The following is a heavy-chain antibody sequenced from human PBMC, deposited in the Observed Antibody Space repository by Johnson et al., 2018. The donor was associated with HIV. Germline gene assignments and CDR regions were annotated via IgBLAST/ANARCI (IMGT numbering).Heavy chain of an antibody. CDR1: GFIFSSYD. D-gene: IGHD4-17*01. J-gene: IGHJ3*02. CDR3: VNEASRGTLTQAPDAFDI. V-gene: IGHV3-13*01. Sequence: VQLVESGGGLVQPGGSLRLSCAASGFIFSSYDMHWVRQTTGKGLEWISGIGSSGDTFYPGSVKGRFIISRDNSNNMLYLQMNSLRVEDTAVYYCVNEASRGTLTQAPDAFDIWGQGTVVTVSS. CDR2: IGSSGDT.